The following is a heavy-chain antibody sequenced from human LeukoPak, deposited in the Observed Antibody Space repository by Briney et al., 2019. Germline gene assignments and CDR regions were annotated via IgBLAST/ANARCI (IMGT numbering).Heavy chain of an antibody. CDR1: GGSFGGYY. CDR3: ARGIAAASDY. Sequence: PSETLSLTCAVYGGSFGGYYWSWIRQPPGKGLEWIGEINHSGSTNYNPSLKSRVTISVDTSKNQFSLKLSSVTAADTAVYYCARGIAAASDYWGQGTLVTVSS. J-gene: IGHJ4*02. CDR2: INHSGST. D-gene: IGHD6-13*01. V-gene: IGHV4-34*01.